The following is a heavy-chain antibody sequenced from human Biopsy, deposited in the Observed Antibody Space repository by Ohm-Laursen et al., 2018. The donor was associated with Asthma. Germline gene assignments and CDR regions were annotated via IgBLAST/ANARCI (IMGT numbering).Heavy chain of an antibody. CDR1: GGSINNFY. V-gene: IGHV4-59*07. J-gene: IGHJ4*02. D-gene: IGHD2-21*02. Sequence: SDTLSLTCIVSGGSINNFYWSWIRQPPGKGLESIGHVYYSGSTNYNPSLKSRVTISMDASKNQFSMKLTSVTAADTAVYYCARCVDRVTGLLDHFDSWGQGTLVTVSS. CDR3: ARCVDRVTGLLDHFDS. CDR2: VYYSGST.